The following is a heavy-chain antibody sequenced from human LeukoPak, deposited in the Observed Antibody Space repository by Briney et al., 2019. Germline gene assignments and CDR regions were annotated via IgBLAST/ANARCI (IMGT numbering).Heavy chain of an antibody. D-gene: IGHD1-26*01. Sequence: KSSQTLSLTCTVSGGSISSGGYYWSWIRQHPGKGLEWIGYIYYSGSTYYNPSLKSRVTISVDTSKNQFSLKLTSVTAADTAVYYCARHVSSENYPRYFDYWGQGTLVTVSS. CDR3: ARHVSSENYPRYFDY. CDR1: GGSISSGGYY. V-gene: IGHV4-31*03. J-gene: IGHJ4*02. CDR2: IYYSGST.